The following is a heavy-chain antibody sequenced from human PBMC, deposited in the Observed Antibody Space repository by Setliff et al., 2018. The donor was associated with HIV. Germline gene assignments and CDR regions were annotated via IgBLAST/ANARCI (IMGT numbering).Heavy chain of an antibody. CDR3: ARTYYDSLTGYYSTFGY. J-gene: IGHJ4*02. V-gene: IGHV1-8*02. D-gene: IGHD3-9*01. CDR2: MNPNSGNT. Sequence: ASVKVSCKAAGYTLTNYHMHWVRQAPGQGLEWMGWMNPNSGNTGYAQKFQGRVTMTSNTFIGTAYMELSSLTSEDTAVYYCARTYYDSLTGYYSTFGYWGQGTLVTVSS. CDR1: GYTLTNYH.